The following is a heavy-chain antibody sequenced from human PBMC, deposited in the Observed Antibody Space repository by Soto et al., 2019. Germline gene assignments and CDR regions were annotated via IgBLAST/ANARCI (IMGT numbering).Heavy chain of an antibody. Sequence: QLLESGGVLVQPGGSLRLSCAASGFTFYSYAMSWVRQAPGKGLEWVSTISGSGGGTYYADSVKGRFTISRDNSKYTLYLELNSPRAEDTAIYYCAKASRSGWTDNWYFDLWGRGTLVTVST. CDR1: GFTFYSYA. D-gene: IGHD6-19*01. V-gene: IGHV3-23*01. J-gene: IGHJ2*01. CDR2: ISGSGGGT. CDR3: AKASRSGWTDNWYFDL.